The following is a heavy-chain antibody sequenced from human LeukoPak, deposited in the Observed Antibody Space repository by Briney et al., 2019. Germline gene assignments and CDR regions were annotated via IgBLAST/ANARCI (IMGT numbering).Heavy chain of an antibody. D-gene: IGHD3-22*01. Sequence: GGSLRLSCAASGFTFSSYEMNWVRQAPGKGLEWVSYISSSGSTIHYADSVKGRFTISRDNAKNSLYLQMNSLRAEDTAVYYCARQGDYDSSGYFRALADWGQGTPVTVSS. J-gene: IGHJ4*02. CDR1: GFTFSSYE. CDR3: ARQGDYDSSGYFRALAD. CDR2: ISSSGSTI. V-gene: IGHV3-48*03.